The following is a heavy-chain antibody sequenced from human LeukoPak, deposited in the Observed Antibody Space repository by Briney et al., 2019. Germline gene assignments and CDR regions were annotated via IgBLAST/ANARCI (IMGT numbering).Heavy chain of an antibody. V-gene: IGHV4-61*01. CDR2: IYYSGST. D-gene: IGHD1-1*01. CDR1: GGSISSGSYY. J-gene: IGHJ5*02. CDR3: ARARRWNAAVEGWWFDP. Sequence: PSETLSLTCTVSGGSISSGSYYWSWIRQPPGKGLEWIGYIYYSGSTNYNPSLKSRVTISVDTSKNQFSLKLSSVTAADTAVYYCARARRWNAAVEGWWFDPWGQGTLVTVSS.